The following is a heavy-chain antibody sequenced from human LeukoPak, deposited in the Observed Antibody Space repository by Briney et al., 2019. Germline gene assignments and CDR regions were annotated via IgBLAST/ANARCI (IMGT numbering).Heavy chain of an antibody. D-gene: IGHD5-12*01. CDR1: GFTFSDYY. Sequence: GGSLRLSCAASGFTFSDYYMSWIRQAPGKGLEWVSYISSSSSYTNYADSVKGRFTISRDNAKNSLYLQMNSLRAEDTAVYYCASHELRGYSGYDWPPAGPWGQGTLVTVSS. J-gene: IGHJ5*02. CDR2: ISSSSSYT. CDR3: ASHELRGYSGYDWPPAGP. V-gene: IGHV3-11*06.